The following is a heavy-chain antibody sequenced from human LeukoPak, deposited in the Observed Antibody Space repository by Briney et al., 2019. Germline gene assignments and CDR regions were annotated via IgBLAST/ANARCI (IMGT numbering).Heavy chain of an antibody. CDR2: ISGSGGST. CDR3: ASDDCSSTSCPYYYYGMDV. D-gene: IGHD2-2*01. CDR1: GFTFSSYA. J-gene: IGHJ6*02. V-gene: IGHV3-23*01. Sequence: GALRLSCAASGFTFSSYAMSWVRQAPGKGLEWVSAISGSGGSTYYADSVKGRFTISRDNSKNTLYLQMNSLRAEDTAVYYCASDDCSSTSCPYYYYGMDVWGQGTTVTVSS.